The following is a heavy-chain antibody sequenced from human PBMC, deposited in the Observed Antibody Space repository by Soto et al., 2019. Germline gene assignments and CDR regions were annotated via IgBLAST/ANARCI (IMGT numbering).Heavy chain of an antibody. CDR1: GFTFSKFG. CDR3: AKYVALMVYAGGNYFDY. J-gene: IGHJ4*02. Sequence: EVLLLESGGDLVQPGGSLTLSCAASGFTFSKFGMSWVRQAPGKGLEWVSAIGGTGDRTYYAYSVKGRFTISRDNSRNTLYLQMNSLRAEDTDVYFCAKYVALMVYAGGNYFDYWGQGTLLTVSS. D-gene: IGHD2-8*01. V-gene: IGHV3-23*01. CDR2: IGGTGDRT.